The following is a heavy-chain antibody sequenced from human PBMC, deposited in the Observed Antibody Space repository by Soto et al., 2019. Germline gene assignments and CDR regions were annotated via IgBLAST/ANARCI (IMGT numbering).Heavy chain of an antibody. Sequence: GASVKVSCKASGYSLTAYFLHWVRQAPGQGLEWMGWVNPKNGDTTYAQNFQDRVTMTRDTAISTAYMELTSLRSDDTAVYYCARPTAALDLVYWAQGTTVTV. D-gene: IGHD6-13*01. CDR2: VNPKNGDT. V-gene: IGHV1-2*02. CDR1: GYSLTAYF. J-gene: IGHJ1*01. CDR3: ARPTAALDLVY.